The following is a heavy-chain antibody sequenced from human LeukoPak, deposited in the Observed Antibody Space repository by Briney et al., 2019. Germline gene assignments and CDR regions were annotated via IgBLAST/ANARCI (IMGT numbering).Heavy chain of an antibody. D-gene: IGHD3-10*01. CDR3: ARDSGTTEEVKFYP. V-gene: IGHV4-4*07. Sequence: SESLSLTCTVSGGSIRSYYWSWIRQPAGKGLEWIGRIYASGTNTYNTSLRSRVSMSVETSKNQFSLTLTSVTAATRAVYSFARDSGTTEEVKFYPWGQGTLVTVSS. CDR1: GGSIRSYY. J-gene: IGHJ5*02. CDR2: IYASGTN.